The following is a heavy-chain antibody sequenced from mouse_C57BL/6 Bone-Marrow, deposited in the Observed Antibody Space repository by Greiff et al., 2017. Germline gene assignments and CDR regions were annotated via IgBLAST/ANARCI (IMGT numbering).Heavy chain of an antibody. CDR2: INPNNGGT. V-gene: IGHV1-22*01. J-gene: IGHJ3*01. CDR3: ARNDGYYAWFAY. Sequence: EVKLMESGPELVKPGASVKMSCKASGYTFTDYNMHWVKQSHGKSLAWIGYINPNNGGTSYNQKFKGKATLTVNKSSSTAYMELRSLTSEDSAVYYCARNDGYYAWFAYWGQGTLVTVSA. D-gene: IGHD2-3*01. CDR1: GYTFTDYN.